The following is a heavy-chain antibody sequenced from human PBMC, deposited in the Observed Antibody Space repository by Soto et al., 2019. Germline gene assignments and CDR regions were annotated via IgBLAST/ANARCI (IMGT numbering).Heavy chain of an antibody. Sequence: ASVKVSCKASGYTFTSYGISWVRQAPGQGLEWMGWISAYNGNTNYAQKLQGRVTMTTDTSTSTAYMELRSLRSDDTAVYYCARAHFRDGYNWVTTAWFAPWGQGTLVTVSS. V-gene: IGHV1-18*01. CDR3: ARAHFRDGYNWVTTAWFAP. D-gene: IGHD5-12*01. CDR2: ISAYNGNT. CDR1: GYTFTSYG. J-gene: IGHJ5*02.